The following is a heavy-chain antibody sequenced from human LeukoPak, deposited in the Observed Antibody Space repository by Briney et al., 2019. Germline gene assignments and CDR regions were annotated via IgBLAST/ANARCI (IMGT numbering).Heavy chain of an antibody. D-gene: IGHD3-10*01. CDR2: IYYSGST. Sequence: SETLSLTCTVSGGSVSSSIYYWGWLRQPPGKGLEWIGNIYYSGSTYYNPSLKSRVAISIEPSKNQFSLKLSSVTAADTAVYYCAGNYYGSGSYYSEDRYWGQGTLVTVSS. CDR3: AGNYYGSGSYYSEDRY. V-gene: IGHV4-39*07. J-gene: IGHJ4*02. CDR1: GGSVSSSIYY.